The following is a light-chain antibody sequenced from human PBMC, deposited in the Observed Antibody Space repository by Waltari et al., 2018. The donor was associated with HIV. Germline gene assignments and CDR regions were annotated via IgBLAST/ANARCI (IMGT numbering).Light chain of an antibody. CDR1: QTIGDY. J-gene: IGKJ3*01. V-gene: IGKV1-39*01. CDR2: STT. Sequence: DIQLTQSPSPLSAFVGDRVTITCRASQTIGDYVNWYQQKPGETPKLLIYSTTSLQPGVPSRFSGSGSGTDFALTISSLQSEDFATYYCEQIYTFPLFTFGPGTKVDIK. CDR3: EQIYTFPLFT.